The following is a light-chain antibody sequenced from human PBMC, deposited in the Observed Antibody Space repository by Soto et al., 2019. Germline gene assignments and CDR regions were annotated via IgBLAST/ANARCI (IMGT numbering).Light chain of an antibody. J-gene: IGKJ2*01. Sequence: EIVLTQSPGTLSLSPGERATLSCRASQSVRNNYLAWYQQKPGQAPRLLIYGASSRATGIPDRFSGSGSGTDFTLTISRLQPEDFAVYYCQQYVSSPYTFCQGTNLEIK. CDR2: GAS. V-gene: IGKV3-20*01. CDR3: QQYVSSPYT. CDR1: QSVRNNY.